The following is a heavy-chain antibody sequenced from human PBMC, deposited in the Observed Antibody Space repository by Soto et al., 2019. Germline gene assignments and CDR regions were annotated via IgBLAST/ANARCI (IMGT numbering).Heavy chain of an antibody. CDR3: ARDFCPVPTCYDL. CDR1: GGSFRGYF. V-gene: IGHV4-34*01. J-gene: IGHJ4*02. Sequence: SETLSLTCAVSGGSFRGYFWSWIRQSPAKGLEWIGEINDSGNTYYNPSFKSRLTISVDTSTSQISSRLTSVTAADSAVYYCARDFCPVPTCYDLWGQGVLVTVSS. D-gene: IGHD2-2*01. CDR2: INDSGNT.